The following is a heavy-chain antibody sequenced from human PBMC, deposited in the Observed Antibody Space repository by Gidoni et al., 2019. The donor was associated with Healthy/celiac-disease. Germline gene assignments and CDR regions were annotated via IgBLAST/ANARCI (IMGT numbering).Heavy chain of an antibody. J-gene: IGHJ1*01. CDR2: ISWNSGSI. CDR3: AKDIGGTWVAAAAEYFQH. CDR1: GFTFDDYA. D-gene: IGHD2-15*01. V-gene: IGHV3-9*01. Sequence: EVQLVQSGGGLVQPGRSLRLSSAASGFTFDDYALHWVRQAPGKGLEWVAGISWNSGSIGYADSVKGRFTISRDNAKNSLYLQMNSLRAEDTALYYCAKDIGGTWVAAAAEYFQHWGQGTLVTVSS.